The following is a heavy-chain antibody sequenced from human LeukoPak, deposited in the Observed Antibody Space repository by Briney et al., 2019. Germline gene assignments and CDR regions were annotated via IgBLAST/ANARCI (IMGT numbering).Heavy chain of an antibody. D-gene: IGHD5-24*01. J-gene: IGHJ4*02. Sequence: ASVKVYCKASEFTFSDYAINWLRQAPGQRLEWMGWINAGNGNTRYSQRFQGRVTITRDTSASTAYMELSSLTSEDTAVYYCTRGRWSATTASYYLDFWGQGTLVTVSS. V-gene: IGHV1-3*01. CDR3: TRGRWSATTASYYLDF. CDR1: EFTFSDYA. CDR2: INAGNGNT.